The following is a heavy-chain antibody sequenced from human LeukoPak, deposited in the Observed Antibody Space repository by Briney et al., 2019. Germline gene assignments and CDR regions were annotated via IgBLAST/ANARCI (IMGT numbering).Heavy chain of an antibody. J-gene: IGHJ4*02. CDR2: IYPADSDT. CDR1: GSSFTSYW. CDR3: ARRVGNSAIDY. Sequence: GESLKISCQASGSSFTSYWIGWVRQMPGQGLGWMGIIYPADSDTRYSPSFQGQVTISADKSISTAYLQWSSLKASDTAMYYCARRVGNSAIDYWGQGTLVTVSS. D-gene: IGHD4-23*01. V-gene: IGHV5-51*01.